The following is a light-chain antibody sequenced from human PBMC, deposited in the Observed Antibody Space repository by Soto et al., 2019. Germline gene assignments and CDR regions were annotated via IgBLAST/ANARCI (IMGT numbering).Light chain of an antibody. V-gene: IGLV3-21*02. CDR2: DNS. J-gene: IGLJ1*01. Sequence: SYELTQPPSVSVAPGQTATISCGENNIDSRTVHWYQQKPGQAPLLVVYDNSFRPSGIPNRFSGSNSGNTATLTISRVEAGDEADYYCQVWDNVDDHIYVFGKGTKVTVL. CDR1: NIDSRT. CDR3: QVWDNVDDHIYV.